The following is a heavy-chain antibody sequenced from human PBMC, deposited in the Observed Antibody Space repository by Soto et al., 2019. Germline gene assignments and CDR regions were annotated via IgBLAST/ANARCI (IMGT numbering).Heavy chain of an antibody. CDR2: ISSSSSYI. D-gene: IGHD1-20*01. Sequence: GGSLRLSCAASGFTFSSYSMNWVRQAPGKGLEWVSSISSSSSYIYYADSVKGRFTISRDNAKNSLYLQMNSLRAEDTAVYYCARDVTRSITGTAMDVWGQGTTVTAP. CDR3: ARDVTRSITGTAMDV. V-gene: IGHV3-21*01. CDR1: GFTFSSYS. J-gene: IGHJ6*02.